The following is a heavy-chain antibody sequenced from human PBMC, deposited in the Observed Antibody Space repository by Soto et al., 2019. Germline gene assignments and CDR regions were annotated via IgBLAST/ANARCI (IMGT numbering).Heavy chain of an antibody. CDR3: ARVVWFGALSQHDAFDI. CDR1: ARPLSSERYC. CDR2: IYYSGST. Sequence: SETLSLICTVSARPLSSERYCWLWLPQQRGKGLEWIGYIYYSGSTNYNPSLKSRVTISVDTSKNQFSLKLSSVTAADTAVYYCARVVWFGALSQHDAFDIWGQGTMVTVSS. V-gene: IGHV4-61*01. D-gene: IGHD3-10*01. J-gene: IGHJ3*02.